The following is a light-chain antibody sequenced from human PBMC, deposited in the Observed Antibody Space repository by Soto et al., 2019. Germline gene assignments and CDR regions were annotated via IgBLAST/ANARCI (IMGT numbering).Light chain of an antibody. CDR1: QSISSW. V-gene: IGKV1-5*01. CDR2: DAS. Sequence: DIQMTQSPSTLSASVGDRVTITCRASQSISSWLAWYQQKPGKAPKLLIYDASSLESGVPSRFSGSGSGTTDTLLISSRQPDDVSTNYYQQLNSYFPGAFGQGTKVEI. CDR3: QQLNSYFPGA. J-gene: IGKJ1*01.